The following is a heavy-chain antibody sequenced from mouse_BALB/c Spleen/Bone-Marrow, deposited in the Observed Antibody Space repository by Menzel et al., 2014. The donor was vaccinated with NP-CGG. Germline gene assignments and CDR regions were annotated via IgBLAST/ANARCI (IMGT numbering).Heavy chain of an antibody. CDR3: ARRDYDGYPYALDY. D-gene: IGHD2-3*01. V-gene: IGHV1-63*01. CDR2: IYPGGGHI. J-gene: IGHJ4*01. Sequence: VKLVESGAELVRPGTSVKISCKASGYAFTNYWLGWVKQRPGHRLEWIGNIYPGGGHIYYNEKFKGKATLTADKSTSTAYMQLSSLTSEDSAVYFCARRDYDGYPYALDYWGQGTSVTVSS. CDR1: GYAFTNYW.